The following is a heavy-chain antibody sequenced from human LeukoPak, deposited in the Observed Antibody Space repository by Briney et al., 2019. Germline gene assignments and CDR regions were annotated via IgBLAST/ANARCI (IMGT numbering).Heavy chain of an antibody. CDR2: INHSGST. CDR1: GGSFSGYY. J-gene: IGHJ6*02. V-gene: IGHV4-34*01. CDR3: ARHERQWLVGYYYYGMDV. D-gene: IGHD6-19*01. Sequence: SETLSLTCAVYGGSFSGYYWSWIRQPPGKGLEWIGEINHSGSTYYNPSLKSRVTISVDTSKNQFSLKLSSVTAADTAVYYCARHERQWLVGYYYYGMDVWGQGTTVTVSS.